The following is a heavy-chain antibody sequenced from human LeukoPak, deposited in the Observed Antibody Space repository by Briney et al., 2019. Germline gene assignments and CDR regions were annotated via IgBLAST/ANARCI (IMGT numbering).Heavy chain of an antibody. V-gene: IGHV5-51*01. CDR2: IYPGDSDT. CDR1: GYSFTSYW. Sequence: GESLKISCKGSGYSFTSYWIGWVRQMPGKGLEWMGIIYPGDSDTRYSPSFQGQVTISADKSISTAYLQWSSLKASDTAMYYCARHPIGSGWKQPVFGNWFDPWGQGTLVTVSS. CDR3: ARHPIGSGWKQPVFGNWFDP. J-gene: IGHJ5*02. D-gene: IGHD6-6*01.